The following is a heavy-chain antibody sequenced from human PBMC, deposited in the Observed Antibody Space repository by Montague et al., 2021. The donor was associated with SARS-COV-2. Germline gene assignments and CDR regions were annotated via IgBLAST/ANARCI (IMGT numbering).Heavy chain of an antibody. CDR2: ISYTGST. J-gene: IGHJ4*02. V-gene: IGHV4-39*01. Sequence: SETLSLTCTVSSASITSSSYYWGWIRQPPGKGPEWIGPISYTGSTYYNPSLKSRVTMSVDTSRNQFSLKLSSVTAADTAVYYCARNTSAWYDLFGDWGQGTLVTVSS. CDR1: SASITSSSYY. CDR3: ARNTSAWYDLFGD. D-gene: IGHD6-19*01.